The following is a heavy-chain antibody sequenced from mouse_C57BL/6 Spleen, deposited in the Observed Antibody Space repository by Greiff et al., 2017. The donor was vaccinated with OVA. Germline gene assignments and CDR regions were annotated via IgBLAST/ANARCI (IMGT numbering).Heavy chain of an antibody. D-gene: IGHD3-3*01. V-gene: IGHV1-82*01. Sequence: QVQLQQPGPELVKPGASVKISCKASGYAFSSSWMNWVKPRPGKGLEWIGRIYPGAGATNYNGKFKGKATLTADKSSSTAYMPLSSLPSEDSAVYICARWGGRGYFDVWGTGTTVTVSS. J-gene: IGHJ1*03. CDR3: ARWGGRGYFDV. CDR2: IYPGAGAT. CDR1: GYAFSSSW.